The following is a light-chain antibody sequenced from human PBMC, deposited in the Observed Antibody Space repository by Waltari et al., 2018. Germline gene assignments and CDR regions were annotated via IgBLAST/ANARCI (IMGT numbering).Light chain of an antibody. CDR3: SSYSGSNSLL. Sequence: QSALTQPPSASGSPGQSVTISCTGTSSDIGGYDYVSWYQQHPGNAPNLIIYDVTKRPSGVPKRFSGSKSGNTASLTVSGLQADDEADYYCSSYSGSNSLLFGGGTKLTV. J-gene: IGLJ2*01. V-gene: IGLV2-8*01. CDR1: SSDIGGYDY. CDR2: DVT.